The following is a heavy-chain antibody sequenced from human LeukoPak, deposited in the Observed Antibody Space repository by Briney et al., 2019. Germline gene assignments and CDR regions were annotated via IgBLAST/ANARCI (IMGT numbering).Heavy chain of an antibody. V-gene: IGHV3-21*04. J-gene: IGHJ4*02. CDR2: ISSSSSYI. CDR1: GFPFSSYS. D-gene: IGHD3-10*01. Sequence: GGTLRLSCAASGFPFSSYSMNWVRQAPGKGLEWVSSISSSSSYIYYADSVKGRFTISRDNAKNSLHLQMNSLRAEDTAVYYCARDRYGSVLMDYWGQGTLVTVSS. CDR3: ARDRYGSVLMDY.